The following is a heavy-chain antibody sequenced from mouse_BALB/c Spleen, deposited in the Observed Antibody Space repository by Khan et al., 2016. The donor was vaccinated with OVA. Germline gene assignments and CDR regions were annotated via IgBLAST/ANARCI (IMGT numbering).Heavy chain of an antibody. J-gene: IGHJ2*01. CDR2: IYPGGGYT. V-gene: IGHV1-63*02. CDR1: GYTFSNYW. CDR3: ERRGAARATWDYFDY. D-gene: IGHD3-1*01. Sequence: VQLQQSGTELARPGTSVKMSCKAAGYTFSNYWIGWVKQRPGHGLEWIGDIYPGGGYTNYNENFKGKATLTADTSSSTAYMQLSSLASEDSAISYCERRGAARATWDYFDYWGQGTTLTVSS.